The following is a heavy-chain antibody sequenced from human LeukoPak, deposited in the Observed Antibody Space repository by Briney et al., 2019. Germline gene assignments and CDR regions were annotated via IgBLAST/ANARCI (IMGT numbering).Heavy chain of an antibody. CDR1: GFTFSSFW. CDR2: INQGGGEK. V-gene: IGHV3-7*05. D-gene: IGHD3-9*01. J-gene: IGHJ5*02. Sequence: PGGSLRLSCATSGFTFSSFWMSWVRQAPGKGLEWVANINQGGGEKYYVDSVKGRFTISRDNAKNSLYLQMNSLRAEDTAVYYCARETLRYFDWLSAYWFDPWGQGTLVTVSS. CDR3: ARETLRYFDWLSAYWFDP.